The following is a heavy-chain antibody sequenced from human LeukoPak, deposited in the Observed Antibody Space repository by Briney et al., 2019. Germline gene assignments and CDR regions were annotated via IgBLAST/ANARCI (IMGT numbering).Heavy chain of an antibody. V-gene: IGHV1-24*01. CDR3: TRAPAYYHSFDP. Sequence: ASVKVSCKVSGYTLTELSMHWVRQAPGKGLEWMGGFDPEDGETIYAQKFQGRVTMTEDTSTDTAYMELSSLRAEDTAVYYCTRAPAYYHSFDPWGQGTLVTVSS. CDR2: FDPEDGET. J-gene: IGHJ5*02. CDR1: GYTLTELS. D-gene: IGHD3-3*01.